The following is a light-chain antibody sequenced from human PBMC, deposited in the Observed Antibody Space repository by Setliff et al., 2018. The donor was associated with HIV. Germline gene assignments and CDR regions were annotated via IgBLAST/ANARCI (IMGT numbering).Light chain of an antibody. Sequence: QSALTQPRSVSGSPGQSVTISCTGTSSDVGTYNYVSWYQQHPGKAPKLMIYEVSKRPSGVSNRFSGSKSGNTASLTISGLQAEDEADYYCCSYAGSSTCVFGTGTKVTVL. J-gene: IGLJ1*01. V-gene: IGLV2-23*02. CDR2: EVS. CDR3: CSYAGSSTCV. CDR1: SSDVGTYNY.